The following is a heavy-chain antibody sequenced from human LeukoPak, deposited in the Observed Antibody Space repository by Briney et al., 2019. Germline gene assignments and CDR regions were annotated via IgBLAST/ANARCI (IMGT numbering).Heavy chain of an antibody. Sequence: GGSLRLSCAASGFIFSDYYMTWIRQAPGKGLEWISYITTNGASTYYAGSVKGRFTISRDNAQNSLSLQMNSLRAEDTAIYYCARVGLDNTGWHISWFDPWGQGTLVTVSS. CDR1: GFIFSDYY. CDR2: ITTNGAST. V-gene: IGHV3-11*01. CDR3: ARVGLDNTGWHISWFDP. D-gene: IGHD6-19*01. J-gene: IGHJ5*02.